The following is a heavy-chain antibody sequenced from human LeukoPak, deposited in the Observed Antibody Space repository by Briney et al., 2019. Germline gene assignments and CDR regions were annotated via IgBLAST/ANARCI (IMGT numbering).Heavy chain of an antibody. CDR3: ERVSGNRQWVVGY. CDR1: GSSISTYY. Sequence: SETLSLTCSVSGSSISTYYWGRYRQPPGKGLEWIGFIFDGGSTNYNPSLQSRISVSVDTSKSQFSLKLTSVTAADTAVYYYERVSGNRQWVVGYWGQGTLVTVSS. D-gene: IGHD6-19*01. V-gene: IGHV4-59*01. CDR2: IFDGGST. J-gene: IGHJ4*02.